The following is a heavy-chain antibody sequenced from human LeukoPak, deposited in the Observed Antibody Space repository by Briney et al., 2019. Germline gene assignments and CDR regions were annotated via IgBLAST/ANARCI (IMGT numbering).Heavy chain of an antibody. Sequence: SETLSLTCTVSGGSISSYYWSWIRQPPGKGLEWIGYIYYSGTTNYNPSLKSRVTISVDTSKNQYSLKVSSVTAADTAVYFCAGHRGGYYLSDSWGQGILVTVSS. CDR3: AGHRGGYYLSDS. D-gene: IGHD3-22*01. V-gene: IGHV4-59*01. CDR1: GGSISSYY. J-gene: IGHJ5*01. CDR2: IYYSGTT.